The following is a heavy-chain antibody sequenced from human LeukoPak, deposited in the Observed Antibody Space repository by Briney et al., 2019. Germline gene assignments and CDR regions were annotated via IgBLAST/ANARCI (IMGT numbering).Heavy chain of an antibody. CDR3: TTLYGGSLDY. Sequence: AGGSLRLSCAASGFTFSGYAMNWVRQTPGKGLEWVSAISGSGGSSYYADSVKGRFTISRDNAKNTLYLQMNSLRAEDTATYYCTTLYGGSLDYWGQGTLVTVSS. CDR2: ISGSGGSS. J-gene: IGHJ4*02. CDR1: GFTFSGYA. V-gene: IGHV3-23*01. D-gene: IGHD5-12*01.